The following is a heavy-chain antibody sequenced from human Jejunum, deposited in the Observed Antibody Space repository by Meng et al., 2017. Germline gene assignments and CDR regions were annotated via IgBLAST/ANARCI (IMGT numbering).Heavy chain of an antibody. D-gene: IGHD6-13*01. V-gene: IGHV4-39*07. CDR1: GGSISTAGYY. Sequence: HRRLQESGPGPVKPSETLSLTCAVSGGSISTAGYYWGWIRQSPGKGLEWIGSIFYSGTTYYNPSLKSRVTISIDTSKNQFSLKMNSVTAADTAVYYCARDTAGFGPWGQGTLVTVSS. CDR2: IFYSGTT. CDR3: ARDTAGFGP. J-gene: IGHJ5*02.